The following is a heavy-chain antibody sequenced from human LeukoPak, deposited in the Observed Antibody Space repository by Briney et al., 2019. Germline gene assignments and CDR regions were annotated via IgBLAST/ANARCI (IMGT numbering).Heavy chain of an antibody. Sequence: GGSLRLSCAGSGFTFRTYAMGWVRQAPGKGLEWVSIINSGGDDTYYADSVKGRFTISRDNFKNTLYLQMNSLRAEDTAVYYCVKPPRLSIIRGEGMDVWGQGTTVTVSS. V-gene: IGHV3-23*01. CDR2: INSGGDDT. J-gene: IGHJ6*02. D-gene: IGHD3-10*01. CDR3: VKPPRLSIIRGEGMDV. CDR1: GFTFRTYA.